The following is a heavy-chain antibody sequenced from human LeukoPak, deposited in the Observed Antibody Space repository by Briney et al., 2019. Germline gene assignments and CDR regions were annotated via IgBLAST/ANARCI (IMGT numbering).Heavy chain of an antibody. D-gene: IGHD5-12*01. V-gene: IGHV4-38-2*01. CDR2: IYHSGST. Sequence: SETLSLTCAVSGYSISSGYYWGWIRQPPGKGLEWIGSIYHSGSTYYNPSLKSRVTISVDTSKNQFSLKLSSVTAADTAVYYFARQPVANPFDYWGQGTLVTVSS. CDR3: ARQPVANPFDY. J-gene: IGHJ4*02. CDR1: GYSISSGYY.